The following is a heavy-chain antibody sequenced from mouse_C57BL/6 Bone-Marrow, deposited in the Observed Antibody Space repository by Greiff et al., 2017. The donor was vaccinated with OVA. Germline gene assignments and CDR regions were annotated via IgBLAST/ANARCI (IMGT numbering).Heavy chain of an antibody. CDR2: IYPGSGST. D-gene: IGHD2-1*01. Sequence: QVQLQQPGAELVKPGASVKMSCKASGYTFTSYWITWVKQRPGQGLEWIGDIYPGSGSTNYNEKFKSKATLTVDTSSSTAYMQLSSLTSEDSAVYYCARERGSYDGNWAWFAYWGQGTLVTVSA. CDR3: ARERGSYDGNWAWFAY. J-gene: IGHJ3*01. CDR1: GYTFTSYW. V-gene: IGHV1-55*01.